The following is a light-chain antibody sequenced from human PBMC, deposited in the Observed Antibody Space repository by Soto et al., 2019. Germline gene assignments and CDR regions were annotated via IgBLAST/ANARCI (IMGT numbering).Light chain of an antibody. J-gene: IGKJ4*01. CDR1: QSVSSN. Sequence: EIVMTQTPAILSVSPGERATLSCRASQSVSSNLAWYQHKPGQAASLLIHGASTRATGIPARFSGSGSGTEFTLTISSLQSEDFAVYYCQQYNKWPLTFGGGTKVEIK. V-gene: IGKV3-15*01. CDR2: GAS. CDR3: QQYNKWPLT.